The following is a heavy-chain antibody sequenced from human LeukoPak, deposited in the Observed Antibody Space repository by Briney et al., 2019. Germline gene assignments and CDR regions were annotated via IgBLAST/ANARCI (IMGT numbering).Heavy chain of an antibody. Sequence: PGGSLRLSCTASGFTFDSYAMSWVRQAPGKGLEWVSSISGGGEDTYFADSVKGRFTISRDNSKSTLYLQMNSLRTEDTAVYYCARTICQYSNSWFYFHYGLDVWGQGITVTVSS. D-gene: IGHD6-13*01. CDR1: GFTFDSYA. J-gene: IGHJ6*02. CDR3: ARTICQYSNSWFYFHYGLDV. CDR2: ISGGGEDT. V-gene: IGHV3-23*01.